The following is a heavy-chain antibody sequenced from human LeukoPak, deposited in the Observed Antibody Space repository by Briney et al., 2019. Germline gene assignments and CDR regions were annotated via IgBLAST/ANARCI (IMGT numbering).Heavy chain of an antibody. CDR1: GGSLSGYY. D-gene: IGHD2-2*01. Sequence: PSETLSLTRAVYGGSLSGYYWSWIRQPPGKGLEWIGEINHSGSTNYNPSLKSRVTISVDTSKNQFSLKLSSVTAADTAVYYCARVGEYCSSTSCYYVDYWGQGTLVTVSS. CDR3: ARVGEYCSSTSCYYVDY. CDR2: INHSGST. J-gene: IGHJ4*02. V-gene: IGHV4-34*01.